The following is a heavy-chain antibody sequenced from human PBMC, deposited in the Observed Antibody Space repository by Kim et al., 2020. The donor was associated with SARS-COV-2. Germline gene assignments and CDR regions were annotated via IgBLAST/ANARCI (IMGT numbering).Heavy chain of an antibody. CDR1: GFTFSNFW. J-gene: IGHJ4*02. CDR2: IKEDGSEK. CDR3: ARSVDS. Sequence: GGSLRLSCEASGFTFSNFWMNWVRQAPGKGLEWVATIKEDGSEKDYADSMKGRFTISRDNTKNSLYLQMNSLRLEDTAIYYCARSVDSWGQGILVTVSS. V-gene: IGHV3-7*01.